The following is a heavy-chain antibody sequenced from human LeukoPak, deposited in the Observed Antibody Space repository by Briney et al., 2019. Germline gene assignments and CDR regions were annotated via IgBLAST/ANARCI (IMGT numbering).Heavy chain of an antibody. D-gene: IGHD6-6*01. CDR3: ARNTLDSSSYYFDY. CDR1: GXSISSYY. Sequence: SETLSLTCTVSGXSISSYYWSWIRQPPGKGREWIGYIYYSGSTNYNPSLKSRVTISVDTSKNQFSLKLSSVTAADTAVYYCARNTLDSSSYYFDYWGQGTLVTVSS. J-gene: IGHJ4*02. V-gene: IGHV4-59*01. CDR2: IYYSGST.